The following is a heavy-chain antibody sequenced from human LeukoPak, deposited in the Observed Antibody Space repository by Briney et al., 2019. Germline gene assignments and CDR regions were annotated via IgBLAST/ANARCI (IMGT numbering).Heavy chain of an antibody. CDR3: AREGADYYGSGSSYYFDY. CDR1: GGTFSSYA. D-gene: IGHD3-10*01. CDR2: IIPILGIA. V-gene: IGHV1-69*04. Sequence: GASVKVSCKASGGTFSSYAISWVRQAPGQGLEWMGRIIPILGIANYAQKFQGRVTITADKSTSTAYMELSSLRSEDTAVYYCAREGADYYGSGSSYYFDYWGQGTLVTVSS. J-gene: IGHJ4*02.